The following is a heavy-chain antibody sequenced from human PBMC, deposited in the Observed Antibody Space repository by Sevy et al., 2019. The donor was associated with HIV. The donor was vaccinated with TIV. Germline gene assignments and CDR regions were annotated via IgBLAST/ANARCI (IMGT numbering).Heavy chain of an antibody. J-gene: IGHJ4*02. Sequence: ASVKVSCKASGFTFTSSAVQWVRQARGQRLEWIGWIVVGSGNTNYAQKFQERVTITRDMSTSTAYMELCSLRSEDTAVYYCAAESAGHYFDYWGQGTLVTVSS. V-gene: IGHV1-58*01. CDR2: IVVGSGNT. CDR1: GFTFTSSA. CDR3: AAESAGHYFDY.